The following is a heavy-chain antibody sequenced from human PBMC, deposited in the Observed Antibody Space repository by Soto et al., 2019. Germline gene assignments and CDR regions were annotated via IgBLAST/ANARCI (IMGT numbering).Heavy chain of an antibody. J-gene: IGHJ4*02. CDR2: ISNDGNRQ. V-gene: IGHV3-30*18. CDR3: AKEIYNGGHHLGADY. Sequence: QVKVVESGGGVVQPGGSLRLSCTASGFSFSSYGMHWVRQAPGKGLEWVAIISNDGNRQWHRDPVKGRFTISKDNSKNTLYLEMNTVRTEDTAMYYCAKEIYNGGHHLGADYWGQGTLVTVSS. D-gene: IGHD2-8*01. CDR1: GFSFSSYG.